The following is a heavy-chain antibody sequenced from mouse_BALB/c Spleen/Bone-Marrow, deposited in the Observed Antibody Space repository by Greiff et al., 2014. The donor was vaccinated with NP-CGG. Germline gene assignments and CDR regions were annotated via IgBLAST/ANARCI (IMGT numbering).Heavy chain of an antibody. J-gene: IGHJ2*01. CDR1: GYSFTSYW. CDR2: IDPSDSET. D-gene: IGHD1-2*01. V-gene: IGHV1S126*01. Sequence: VNLVESGPQVVRPGASVKISCKASGYSFTSYWMHWVKQRPGQGLEWIGMIDPSDSETRLNQKFKDKATLTVDKSSSTAYMQLSSPTSEDSAVYYCARVGLRLPYYFDYWGQGTTLTVSS. CDR3: ARVGLRLPYYFDY.